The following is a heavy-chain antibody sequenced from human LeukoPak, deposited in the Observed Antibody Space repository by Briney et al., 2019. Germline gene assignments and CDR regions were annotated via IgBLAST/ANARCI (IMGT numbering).Heavy chain of an antibody. CDR2: ISSSGSTI. Sequence: GGSLRLSCAASGFTFSDYYMSWIRQAPGKGLKWVSYISSSGSTIYYADSVKGRFTISRDNAKNSLYLQMSSLRAEDTAVYYCARADPIVGDAFDIWGQGTMVTVSS. V-gene: IGHV3-11*04. J-gene: IGHJ3*02. D-gene: IGHD1-26*01. CDR1: GFTFSDYY. CDR3: ARADPIVGDAFDI.